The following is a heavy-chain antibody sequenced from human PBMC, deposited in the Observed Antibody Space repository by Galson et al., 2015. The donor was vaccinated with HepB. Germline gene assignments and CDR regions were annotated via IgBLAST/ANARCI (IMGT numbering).Heavy chain of an antibody. V-gene: IGHV4-59*01. Sequence: ETLSLTCTVSGGSISSYYWSWIRQPPGKGLEWIGYIYYSGSTNYNPSLKSRVTISVDTSKNQFSLKLSSVTAADTAVYYCARDFGSWRSDAFDIWGQGTMVTVSS. CDR2: IYYSGST. J-gene: IGHJ3*02. CDR1: GGSISSYY. CDR3: ARDFGSWRSDAFDI. D-gene: IGHD3-16*01.